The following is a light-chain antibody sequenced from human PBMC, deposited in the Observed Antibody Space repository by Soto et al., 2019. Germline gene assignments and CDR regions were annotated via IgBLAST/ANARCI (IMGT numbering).Light chain of an antibody. CDR1: RSVTKNY. V-gene: IGKV3-20*01. Sequence: EIVLTQSPGTLSLSPGERATLSCRASRSVTKNYVAWYQPKPGQAPRLLIYGASSRATDIPGRFSGTGSGTDFSLTITRLEPEDFAVYYCHQYGSSPPTFGQGTKVEI. CDR2: GAS. J-gene: IGKJ1*01. CDR3: HQYGSSPPT.